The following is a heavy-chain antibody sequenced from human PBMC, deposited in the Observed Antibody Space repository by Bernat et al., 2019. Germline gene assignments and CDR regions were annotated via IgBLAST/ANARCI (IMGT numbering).Heavy chain of an antibody. Sequence: QVQLVESGGGVVQPGRSLRLSCAASGFTFTIYGMHWVRQAPGKGLEWVAVIWYDGCYKYYGDSVKDRFTISRDNSKNIVFLQMNRMTAEDTAIYYCEREYRGCLSRGSNSGFDVWGQGTMVTVS. CDR1: GFTFTIYG. J-gene: IGHJ3*01. V-gene: IGHV3-33*01. CDR2: IWYDGCYK. CDR3: EREYRGCLSRGSNSGFDV. D-gene: IGHD5-12*01.